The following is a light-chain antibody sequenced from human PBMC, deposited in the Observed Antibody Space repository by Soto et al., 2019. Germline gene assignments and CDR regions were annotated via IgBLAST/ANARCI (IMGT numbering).Light chain of an antibody. V-gene: IGKV3-11*01. Sequence: EIVLTQSPATLSLSPGERATFSCRASQSVSSGLVWYQQKPGQAPRLLIYDASNRATGIPARFSGSGSGTDFTLTISSLEPEDFAVYYCQQRSNWPPITFGQGTRLEIK. CDR3: QQRSNWPPIT. CDR1: QSVSSG. CDR2: DAS. J-gene: IGKJ5*01.